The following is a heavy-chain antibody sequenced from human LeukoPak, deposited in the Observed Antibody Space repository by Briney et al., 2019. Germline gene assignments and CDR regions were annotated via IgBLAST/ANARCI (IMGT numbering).Heavy chain of an antibody. CDR1: GGTFSSYA. CDR2: IFPIFGIA. V-gene: IGHV1-69*04. J-gene: IGHJ4*02. Sequence: ASVKVSCKASGGTFSSYAISWVRQAPGQGLEWMGRIFPIFGIANYAQKFQGRVTITADKSTSTAYMELSSLRSEDTAVYYCARDRSSIHAYFDYWGQGTLVTVSS. CDR3: ARDRSSIHAYFDY.